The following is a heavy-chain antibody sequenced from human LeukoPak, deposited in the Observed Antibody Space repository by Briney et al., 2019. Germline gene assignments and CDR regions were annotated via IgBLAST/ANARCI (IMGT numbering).Heavy chain of an antibody. CDR3: ASTTRGGTYYYYMDV. J-gene: IGHJ6*03. CDR1: GFTFSSYA. CDR2: ISGSGGST. D-gene: IGHD1-1*01. Sequence: PGGSLRLSCAASGFTFSSYAMSWVRQAPGKGLEWVSAISGSGGSTYYADSVKGRFTVSRDNSKNMLYLQMNSLRAEDTAVYYCASTTRGGTYYYYMDVWGQGTLVTVSS. V-gene: IGHV3-23*01.